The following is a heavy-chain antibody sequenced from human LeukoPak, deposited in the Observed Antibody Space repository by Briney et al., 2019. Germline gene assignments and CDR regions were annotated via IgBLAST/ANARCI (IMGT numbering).Heavy chain of an antibody. V-gene: IGHV3-30*03. CDR1: GFTFSSYG. CDR3: ATAAAGRANALDYYYYGMDD. D-gene: IGHD6-13*01. J-gene: IGHJ6*02. CDR2: ISYDGSNK. Sequence: GGSLRLSCAASGFTFSSYGMHWVRQAPGKGLEWVAVISYDGSNKYYADSVKGRFTISRDNSKNTLYLQMNSLRAEDTAVYYCATAAAGRANALDYYYYGMDDWGQGTTVTVSS.